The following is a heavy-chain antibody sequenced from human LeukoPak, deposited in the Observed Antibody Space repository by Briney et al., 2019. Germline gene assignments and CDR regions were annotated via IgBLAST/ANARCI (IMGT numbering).Heavy chain of an antibody. V-gene: IGHV1-8*01. Sequence: ASVKVSCKASGYTFTSYDINWVRQATGQGLEWMGWMSPKRGYTGYAQKFQGRVIMTRNTSISTAYMELSSLRSEDTAVYYCARVSSGQYYYYMDVWGKGTTVTVSS. J-gene: IGHJ6*03. D-gene: IGHD6-19*01. CDR3: ARVSSGQYYYYMDV. CDR1: GYTFTSYD. CDR2: MSPKRGYT.